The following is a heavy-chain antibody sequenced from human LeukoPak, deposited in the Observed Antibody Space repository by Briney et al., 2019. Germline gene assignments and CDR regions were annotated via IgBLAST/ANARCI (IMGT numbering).Heavy chain of an antibody. CDR1: GSSFSAHT. CDR3: TREGSYYDFWSGDYSAFYYYYYMDV. J-gene: IGHJ6*03. Sequence: GGSLRLSCAASGSSFSAHTMNWVRQAPGKGLEWVSSISSSGTYIYYADSLQGRFTISRDNANNSLSLQMNSLRAEDTAVYYCTREGSYYDFWSGDYSAFYYYYYMDVWGKGTTVTVSS. CDR2: ISSSGTYI. D-gene: IGHD3-3*01. V-gene: IGHV3-21*01.